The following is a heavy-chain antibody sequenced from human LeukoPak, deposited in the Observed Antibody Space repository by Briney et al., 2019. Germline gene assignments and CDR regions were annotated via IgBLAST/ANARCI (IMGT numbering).Heavy chain of an antibody. CDR1: GYTFTAYG. J-gene: IGHJ4*02. CDR2: ISANNGNT. V-gene: IGHV1-18*01. D-gene: IGHD3-16*01. Sequence: ASVKVFCKASGYTFTAYGISWVRQAPGQGLEWMGWISANNGNTNYAQKVQGRVTMTRDPSTSTAYMEVRSVRYDDTAVYYCSRDDGPFGGVRFDHWGQGTLVTVSS. CDR3: SRDDGPFGGVRFDH.